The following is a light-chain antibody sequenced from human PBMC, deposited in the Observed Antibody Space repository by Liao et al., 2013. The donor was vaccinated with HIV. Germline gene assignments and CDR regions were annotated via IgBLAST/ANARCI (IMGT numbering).Light chain of an antibody. CDR1: GLGDNY. J-gene: IGLJ2*01. CDR2: QDT. Sequence: SYDLTQPPSVSVSPGQTVTITCSGDGLGDNYVSWYQQRPGQSPVLVIYQDTNRPSGIPERFSGSNSGNTATLTISWVEGGDEADYYCQVWDSSSDHVIFGGGTKLTVL. V-gene: IGLV3-1*01. CDR3: QVWDSSSDHVI.